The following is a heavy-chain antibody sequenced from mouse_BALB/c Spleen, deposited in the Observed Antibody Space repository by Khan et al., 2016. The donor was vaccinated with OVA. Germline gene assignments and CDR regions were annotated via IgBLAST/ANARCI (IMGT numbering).Heavy chain of an antibody. CDR1: GYTFTSYW. CDR2: IAPGSGST. J-gene: IGHJ4*01. CDR3: ARSNYYGSSLYARDY. Sequence: DLVKPGASVKLSCKASGYTFTSYWINWIKQRPGQGLEWIGHIAPGSGSTYYNEMFKGMATLTVDTSSSTVYIQLSSLSSEDSALYFCARSNYYGSSLYARDYWGQGTSVTVSA. D-gene: IGHD1-1*01. V-gene: IGHV1S41*01.